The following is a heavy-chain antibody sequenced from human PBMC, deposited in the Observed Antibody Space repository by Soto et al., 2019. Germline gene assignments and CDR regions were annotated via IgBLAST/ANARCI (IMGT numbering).Heavy chain of an antibody. CDR1: GFTFSSYW. CDR2: IKQDGSEK. Sequence: VQLVESGGGLVQPGGSLRLSCAASGFTFSSYWMSWVRQAPGKGLEWVANIKQDGSEKYYVDSVKGRFTISRDNAKNSLYLQMNSLRAEDTAVYYCARDERYCSGGSCSNIDYWGQGTLVTVSS. CDR3: ARDERYCSGGSCSNIDY. V-gene: IGHV3-7*01. J-gene: IGHJ4*02. D-gene: IGHD2-15*01.